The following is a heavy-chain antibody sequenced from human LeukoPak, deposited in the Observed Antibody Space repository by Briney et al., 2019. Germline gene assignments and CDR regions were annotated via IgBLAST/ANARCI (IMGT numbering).Heavy chain of an antibody. CDR3: ARERVLNYDFWSGYYSGYYYYMDV. CDR1: RFAFSSYW. CDR2: IKRDGSEK. D-gene: IGHD3-3*01. J-gene: IGHJ6*03. V-gene: IGHV3-7*03. Sequence: GGSLRLSCGASRFAFSSYWMSWVRQAPGKGLEWVANIKRDGSEKYYVDSVKARFTISRDNAKNSLYLQMNSLRAEDTAVYYCARERVLNYDFWSGYYSGYYYYMDVWGKGTTVTVSS.